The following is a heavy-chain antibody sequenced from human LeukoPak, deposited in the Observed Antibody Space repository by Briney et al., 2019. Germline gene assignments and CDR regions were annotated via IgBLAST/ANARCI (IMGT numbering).Heavy chain of an antibody. CDR1: GFTFSSYA. J-gene: IGHJ3*02. V-gene: IGHV3-23*01. CDR2: ISGSGGST. CDR3: AKENSQYYDILTGYPTLGNAFDI. Sequence: PGGSLRLSCAASGFTFSSYAMSWVRQAPGKGLGWVSAISGSGGSTYYADSVKGRFTISRDNSKNTLYLQMNSLRAEDTAVYYCAKENSQYYDILTGYPTLGNAFDIWGQGTMVTVSS. D-gene: IGHD3-9*01.